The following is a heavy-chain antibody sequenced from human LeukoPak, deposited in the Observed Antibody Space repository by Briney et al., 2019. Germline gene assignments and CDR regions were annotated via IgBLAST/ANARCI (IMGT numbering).Heavy chain of an antibody. J-gene: IGHJ4*02. V-gene: IGHV3-33*01. CDR3: ARSMAAADY. CDR2: IWYDGSNK. CDR1: GXTFSTYG. D-gene: IGHD6-13*01. Sequence: GGSLRLSWGASGXTFSTYGMQWVRQAPGKGLEWVAVIWYDGSNKYYADSVKGRFTVSRDNSKNTLYLQMNSLRAEDTAVYYCARSMAAADYWGQGALVTVSS.